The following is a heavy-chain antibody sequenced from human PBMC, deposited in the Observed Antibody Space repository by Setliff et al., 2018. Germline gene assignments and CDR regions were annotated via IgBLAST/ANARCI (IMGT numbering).Heavy chain of an antibody. CDR3: ATRTYYDSNGYYYAIAGPFDI. V-gene: IGHV4-39*01. CDR1: GGSISSSIYY. D-gene: IGHD3-22*01. J-gene: IGHJ3*02. Sequence: SETLSLTCSVSGGSISSSIYYWGWIRQPPGKGLEWIGSIYYSGSTYYSPSLKRRVTISVDTSKNQFSLKLSSVTAADTAVYYCATRTYYDSNGYYYAIAGPFDIWGQGTMVAVSS. CDR2: IYYSGST.